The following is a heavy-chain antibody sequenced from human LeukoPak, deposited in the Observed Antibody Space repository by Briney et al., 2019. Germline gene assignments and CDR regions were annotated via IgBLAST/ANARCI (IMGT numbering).Heavy chain of an antibody. CDR1: GGSFSGYY. D-gene: IGHD3-10*01. Sequence: PSETLSLTCAVYGGSFSGYYWSWIRQPPGKGLEWIGEINHSGSTNYNPSLKSRVTISVDTSKNQFSLKLSSVTAADTAVYYCARVADYYGSGDAFDIWGQGTMVTVSS. CDR2: INHSGST. V-gene: IGHV4-34*01. CDR3: ARVADYYGSGDAFDI. J-gene: IGHJ3*02.